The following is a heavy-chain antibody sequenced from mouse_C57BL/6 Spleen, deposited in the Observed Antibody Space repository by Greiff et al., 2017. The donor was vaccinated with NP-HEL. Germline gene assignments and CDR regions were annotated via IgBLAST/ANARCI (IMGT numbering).Heavy chain of an antibody. CDR1: GYTFTSYW. D-gene: IGHD2-4*01. CDR3: ARRSYDYDGYYYAMDY. CDR2: IHPNSGST. J-gene: IGHJ4*01. Sequence: QVQLQQPGAELVKPGASVKLSCKASGYTFTSYWMHWVKQRPGQGLEWIGMIHPNSGSTNYNEKFKSKATLTVDKSSSTAYMQLSSLTSEDSAVYYCARRSYDYDGYYYAMDYWGQGTSVTVSS. V-gene: IGHV1-64*01.